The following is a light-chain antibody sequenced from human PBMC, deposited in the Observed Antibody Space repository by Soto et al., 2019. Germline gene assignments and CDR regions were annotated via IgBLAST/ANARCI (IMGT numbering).Light chain of an antibody. CDR3: QQYGSSSWT. Sequence: ESVLTQSPGTLSLSPGERATLSCRASQSVSSSYLAWHQQNPGQAPRLLIYGTSSRATAIPDRFSGSGSGTDFTLTISRLEPEDFAVYYCQQYGSSSWTFGQGTKV. J-gene: IGKJ1*01. CDR1: QSVSSSY. V-gene: IGKV3-20*01. CDR2: GTS.